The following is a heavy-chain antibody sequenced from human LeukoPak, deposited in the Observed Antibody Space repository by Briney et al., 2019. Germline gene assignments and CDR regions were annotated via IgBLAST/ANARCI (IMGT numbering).Heavy chain of an antibody. CDR3: ARAEGYSYGSRLFDY. CDR1: GYTFTGYY. J-gene: IGHJ4*02. Sequence: ASVKVSCKASGYTFTGYYMHWVRQAPGQGLEWMGWINPNSGGTNYAQKFQGRVTMTRDTSISTAYMELSRLRSDDTAVYYCARAEGYSYGSRLFDYWGQGTLVTVSS. V-gene: IGHV1-2*02. CDR2: INPNSGGT. D-gene: IGHD5-18*01.